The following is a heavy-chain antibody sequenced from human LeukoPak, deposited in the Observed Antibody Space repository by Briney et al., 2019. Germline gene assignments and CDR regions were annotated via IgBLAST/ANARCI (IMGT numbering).Heavy chain of an antibody. V-gene: IGHV3-48*03. CDR2: ISNGGITT. J-gene: IGHJ4*02. CDR1: GFNFGYAE. D-gene: IGHD4-17*01. CDR3: ARHDSGDSFDY. Sequence: GGSLRLSCAASGFNFGYAEMNWVRQAPGKGLEWIAYISNGGITTHYADAVKGRFTISRDNAENSLSLQMNSLRVEDTALYYCARHDSGDSFDYWGQGTLVTVSS.